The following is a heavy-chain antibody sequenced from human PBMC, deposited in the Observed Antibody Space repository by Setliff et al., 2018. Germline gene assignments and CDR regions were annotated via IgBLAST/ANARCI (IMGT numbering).Heavy chain of an antibody. D-gene: IGHD3-22*01. Sequence: ASVKVSCKASGYRFSTYGISWVRQAPGQGLEWMAWVSDNNGNTNYAKSFQGRVTMNTDTSTSTAYMELGSLTSDDTAVHYCARINFYVSGGFYYASDFWGQGTLVTVSS. J-gene: IGHJ4*02. CDR2: VSDNNGNT. CDR1: GYRFSTYG. CDR3: ARINFYVSGGFYYASDF. V-gene: IGHV1-18*01.